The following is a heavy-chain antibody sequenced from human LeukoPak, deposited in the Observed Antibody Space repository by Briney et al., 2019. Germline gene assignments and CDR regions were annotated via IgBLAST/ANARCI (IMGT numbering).Heavy chain of an antibody. J-gene: IGHJ4*02. Sequence: GGSLRLSCAAPGFTFSSYAMSWVRRAPGKGLEWVSAISGSGGSTYYADSVKGRFTISRDNSKNTLYLRMNSLSAEDTAVYYCAKDPSAAYFDYWGQGTLVTVSS. CDR2: ISGSGGST. D-gene: IGHD6-13*01. V-gene: IGHV3-23*01. CDR1: GFTFSSYA. CDR3: AKDPSAAYFDY.